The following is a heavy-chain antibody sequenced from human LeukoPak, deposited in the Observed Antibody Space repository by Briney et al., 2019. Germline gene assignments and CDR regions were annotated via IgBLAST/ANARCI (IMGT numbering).Heavy chain of an antibody. CDR1: GGSISSSSYY. J-gene: IGHJ6*03. V-gene: IGHV4-39*07. D-gene: IGHD5-24*01. Sequence: PSETLSLTCTVSGGSISSSSYYWGWIRQPPGKGLEWIGSIYYSGSTYYNPSLKSRVTISVDTSKNQFSLKLSSVTAADTAVYYCASRDGYNSEFADYYYYMDVWGKGTTVTVSS. CDR2: IYYSGST. CDR3: ASRDGYNSEFADYYYYMDV.